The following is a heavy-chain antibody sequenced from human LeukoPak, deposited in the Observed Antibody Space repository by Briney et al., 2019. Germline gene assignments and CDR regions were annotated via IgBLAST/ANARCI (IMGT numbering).Heavy chain of an antibody. V-gene: IGHV4-4*07. CDR3: ARDLGSSTKLVDS. CDR1: GGSISSYY. Sequence: SETLSLTCTVSGGSISSYYWSWIQQPAGKGLEWIGRIYSSGSINYNPSLKSRVTMSVDTSKNQFSLKLSSVTAADTAVYYCARDLGSSTKLVDSWGQGTLVTVSS. D-gene: IGHD6-13*01. CDR2: IYSSGSI. J-gene: IGHJ4*02.